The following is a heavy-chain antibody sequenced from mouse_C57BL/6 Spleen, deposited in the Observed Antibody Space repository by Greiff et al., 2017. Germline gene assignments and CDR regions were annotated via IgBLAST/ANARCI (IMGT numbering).Heavy chain of an antibody. CDR1: GYTFTSYW. V-gene: IGHV1-74*01. Sequence: QVQLQQPGAELVKPGASVKVSCKASGYTFTSYWMHWVKQRPGQGLEWIGRIHPSDSDTNYNQKFKGKATLTVDKSSSTAYMQLSSLTSEDSAVYYCAIDHDEAWFAYWGQGTLVTVSA. CDR2: IHPSDSDT. J-gene: IGHJ3*01. CDR3: AIDHDEAWFAY. D-gene: IGHD2-4*01.